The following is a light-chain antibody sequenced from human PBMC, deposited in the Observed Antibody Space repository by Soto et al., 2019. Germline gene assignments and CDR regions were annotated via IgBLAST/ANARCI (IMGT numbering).Light chain of an antibody. V-gene: IGKV3-15*01. CDR2: GAS. Sequence: ELVFTQSPGTLSVSPGDRDTFSCGASQSVSRNIAWYQQKPGQAPRLLIDGASTRATGIPPRFSGSGSATEFTLTNSSLQSEDFAVYYCQQYNNWPPAWTFCQGTKVDIK. J-gene: IGKJ1*01. CDR3: QQYNNWPPAWT. CDR1: QSVSRN.